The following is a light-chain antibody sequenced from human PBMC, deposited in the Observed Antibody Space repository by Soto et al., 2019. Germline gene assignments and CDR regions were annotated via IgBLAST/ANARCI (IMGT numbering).Light chain of an antibody. J-gene: IGKJ4*01. Sequence: EIVLTQSPGTLSLSPGERATLACRASQSVSSNYLAWYQQKPGRAPRLLIYGASSRATGIPDRFSGSGSGTDFTLTISRLEPEDFAVYYCHQYGTSPLTFGGGTKVEI. CDR3: HQYGTSPLT. V-gene: IGKV3-20*01. CDR2: GAS. CDR1: QSVSSNY.